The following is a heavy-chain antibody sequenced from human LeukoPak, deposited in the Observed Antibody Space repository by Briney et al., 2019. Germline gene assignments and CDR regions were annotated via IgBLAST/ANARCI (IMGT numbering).Heavy chain of an antibody. J-gene: IGHJ3*02. CDR2: LYYSGST. V-gene: IGHV4-59*08. D-gene: IGHD2-15*01. CDR1: GGSISSYY. CDR3: ARRAYCSGGSCYVGAAFDI. Sequence: SETLSLTCSVSGGSISSYYWSWIRQPPGKGLEWIGYLYYSGSTNYNPSLKSRVTISVDTSKNQFSLKLSSVTAADTAVFYCARRAYCSGGSCYVGAAFDIWGQGTMVTVSS.